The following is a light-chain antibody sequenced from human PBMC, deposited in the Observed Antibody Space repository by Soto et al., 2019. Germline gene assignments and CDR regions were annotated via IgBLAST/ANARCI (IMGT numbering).Light chain of an antibody. CDR1: YTDVGGYNR. J-gene: IGLJ3*02. CDR3: VSYIESRRTHCV. Sequence: QSALTQPASVSGSPGQSITISCTGTYTDVGGYNRVSWYQHHAGKEPKMLIFEVDNRPSGISDRFSGSKSWDTASLTISDLQAEDEDDYYCVSYIESRRTHCVLGGGTKVTVL. V-gene: IGLV2-14*01. CDR2: EVD.